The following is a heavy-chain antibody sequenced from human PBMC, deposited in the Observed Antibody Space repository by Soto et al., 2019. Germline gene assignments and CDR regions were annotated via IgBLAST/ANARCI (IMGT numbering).Heavy chain of an antibody. D-gene: IGHD1-26*01. Sequence: EVQLVESGGGLVQPGGSLKLSCAASGFTFSGSAMHWVRQASGKGLEWVGRIRSKTNSYATAYAPSVNVRFTISRDDSKNTANRQRNSLKTEDTAVYYCTSRGADYHHYGIDVWGQGTTVTVSS. CDR2: IRSKTNSYAT. CDR1: GFTFSGSA. CDR3: TSRGADYHHYGIDV. V-gene: IGHV3-73*01. J-gene: IGHJ6*02.